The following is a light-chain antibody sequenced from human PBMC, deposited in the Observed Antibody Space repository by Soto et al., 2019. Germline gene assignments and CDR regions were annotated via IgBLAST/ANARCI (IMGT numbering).Light chain of an antibody. Sequence: ELVLTQSPGTLSLSPGERATLSCRASQRVSSSYLAWYQQKPGQAPRLLIYGASSRATGIPDRFSGSGSGTDFTLTISRLEPEDFAVSYCQQYGSSLVTFGQGTRREIK. V-gene: IGKV3-20*01. CDR3: QQYGSSLVT. CDR1: QRVSSSY. CDR2: GAS. J-gene: IGKJ5*01.